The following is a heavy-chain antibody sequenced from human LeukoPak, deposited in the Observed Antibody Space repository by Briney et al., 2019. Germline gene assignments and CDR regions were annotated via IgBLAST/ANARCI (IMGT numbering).Heavy chain of an antibody. CDR2: ISGSGGST. V-gene: IGHV3-23*01. CDR3: AKNILERSSRYGSGSNPYSHSDY. Sequence: PGGSLRLSCAASGFTFSSYAMSWVRQAPGKGLEWVSAISGSGGSTYYADSVKGRFTISRDNSKNTLYLQLNSLRAEDTAVYYCAKNILERSSRYGSGSNPYSHSDYWGQGTLVTVSS. J-gene: IGHJ4*02. CDR1: GFTFSSYA. D-gene: IGHD3-10*01.